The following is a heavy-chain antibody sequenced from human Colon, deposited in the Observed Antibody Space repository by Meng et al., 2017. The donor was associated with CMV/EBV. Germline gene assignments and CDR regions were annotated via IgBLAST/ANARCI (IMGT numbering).Heavy chain of an antibody. CDR2: IYYSGST. V-gene: IGHV4-59*01. CDR1: GGSISSYY. J-gene: IGHJ6*02. CDR3: ARASVAARPFYGMDV. D-gene: IGHD6-6*01. Sequence: SETLSLTCTVPGGSISSYYWSWIRQPPGKGLEWIGYIYYSGSTNYNPSLKSRVTISVDTSKNQFSLKLSSVTAADTAVYYCARASVAARPFYGMDVWGQGTTVTVSS.